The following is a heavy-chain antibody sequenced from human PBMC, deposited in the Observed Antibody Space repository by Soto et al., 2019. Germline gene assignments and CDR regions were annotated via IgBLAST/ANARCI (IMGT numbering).Heavy chain of an antibody. J-gene: IGHJ4*02. CDR1: GGSISSSSYY. CDR3: ARRRKMGAVNY. Sequence: SETLSLTCTVSGGSISSSSYYWGWIRQPPGKGLEWIGSIYYSGSTYYNPSLKSRVTISVDTSKNQFSLKLSSVTAADTAVYYCARRRKMGAVNYWGQGTLVTVSS. CDR2: IYYSGST. V-gene: IGHV4-39*01. D-gene: IGHD3-3*01.